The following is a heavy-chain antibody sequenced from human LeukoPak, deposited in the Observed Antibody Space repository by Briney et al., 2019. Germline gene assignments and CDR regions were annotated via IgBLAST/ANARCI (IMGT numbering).Heavy chain of an antibody. CDR2: ISGNGGST. CDR3: ARSPIAVARDAFDI. V-gene: IGHV3-23*01. D-gene: IGHD6-19*01. J-gene: IGHJ3*02. CDR1: GFTFNNYA. Sequence: GGSLRLSCAASGFTFNNYAMSWVRQAPGKGLEWVSAISGNGGSTYYADSVKGRFTISRDNSKNTLYQQMNSLRADDTAVYYCARSPIAVARDAFDIWGQGTVVTVSS.